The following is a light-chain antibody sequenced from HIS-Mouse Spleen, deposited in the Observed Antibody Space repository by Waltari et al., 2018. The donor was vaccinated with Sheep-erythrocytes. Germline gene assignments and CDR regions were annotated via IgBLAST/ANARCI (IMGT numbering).Light chain of an antibody. V-gene: IGLV4-69*01. J-gene: IGLJ3*02. Sequence: QLVLTQSPSASASLGASVKLTCTLSSGHSSYAIAWHQQQPEKGPRYLMKLNSDGSHGKGDGCPDRFSGSSSGAERYLTISSLQSEDEADYYCQTWGTGIHWVFGGGTKLTVL. CDR2: LNSDGSH. CDR1: SGHSSYA. CDR3: QTWGTGIHWV.